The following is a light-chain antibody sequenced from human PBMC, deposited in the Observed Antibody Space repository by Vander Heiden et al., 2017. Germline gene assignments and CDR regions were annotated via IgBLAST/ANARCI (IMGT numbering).Light chain of an antibody. CDR1: QSVSTN. J-gene: IGKJ2*01. V-gene: IGKV3-15*01. Sequence: EIVMTQSPATLSVSPGERVTLSCRASQSVSTNLAWYQQKSGQPPRLLIYAASTRATAIPARFSGGGSETEFTLTISSRQSEDFAIYYCQQYNNWPFYTFGQGTKLEIK. CDR2: AAS. CDR3: QQYNNWPFYT.